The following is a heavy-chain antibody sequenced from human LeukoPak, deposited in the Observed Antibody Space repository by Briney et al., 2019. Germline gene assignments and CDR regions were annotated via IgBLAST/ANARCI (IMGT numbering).Heavy chain of an antibody. CDR1: GFTFISYG. CDR2: ISYDGSNK. D-gene: IGHD3-10*01. J-gene: IGHJ5*02. V-gene: IGHV3-30*18. Sequence: GRSLRLSCAASGFTFISYGMHWVRQAPGKGLEWVAVISYDGSNKYYADSMKGRFIISRDNPRNTLYLQMNILRTEDTAVYYCAKEGTPQVSTWYDLWGQGTQVIVSS. CDR3: AKEGTPQVSTWYDL.